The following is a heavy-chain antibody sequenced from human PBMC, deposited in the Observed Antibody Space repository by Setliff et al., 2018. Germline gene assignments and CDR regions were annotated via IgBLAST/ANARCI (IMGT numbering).Heavy chain of an antibody. CDR2: IYHSGST. D-gene: IGHD1-26*01. V-gene: IGHV4-4*02. J-gene: IGHJ6*03. Sequence: SETLSLTCAVSGGSISSSNWWSWVRQPPGKGLEWIGEIYHSGSTNYNPSLKSRVTISVDTSKNQFSLKLSSVTAADTAVYYCARDRLLVGARYAMDVWGKGTTVTVSS. CDR3: ARDRLLVGARYAMDV. CDR1: GGSISSSNW.